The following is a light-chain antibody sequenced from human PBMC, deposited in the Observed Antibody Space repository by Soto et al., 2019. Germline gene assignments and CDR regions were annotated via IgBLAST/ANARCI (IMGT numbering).Light chain of an antibody. CDR1: QSVSNSY. CDR3: QQYGSLSWT. Sequence: EIVLTQSPGTLSLSPGERATLSCRASQSVSNSYLAWYQQKPGQAPRLLIYGASSRATGIPDRFSGSGSGTDFTLTISRLEPEDFAVYYCQQYGSLSWTFGQGTKVDI. J-gene: IGKJ1*01. CDR2: GAS. V-gene: IGKV3-20*01.